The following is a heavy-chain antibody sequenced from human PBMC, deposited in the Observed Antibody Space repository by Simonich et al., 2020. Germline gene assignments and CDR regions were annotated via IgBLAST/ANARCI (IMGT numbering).Heavy chain of an antibody. CDR3: ARWTATGYYFDY. D-gene: IGHD1-1*01. CDR1: GFTVSSNY. V-gene: IGHV3-53*01. CDR2: IYSGGST. Sequence: EVQLVESGGGLIQPGGSLRLSCAASGFTVSSNYMSWVRQAPGKGVEWVSVIYSGGSTDYADSVKGRFTISRDNSKNTLYLQINSLRAEDTAVYYCARWTATGYYFDYWGQGTLVTVSS. J-gene: IGHJ4*02.